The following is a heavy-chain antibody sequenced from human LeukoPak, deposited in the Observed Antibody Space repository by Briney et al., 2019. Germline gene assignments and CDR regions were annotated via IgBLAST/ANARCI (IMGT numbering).Heavy chain of an antibody. CDR3: ARDSGEAEVPAAMFDY. Sequence: MTSETLSLTCAVCCGSFSCYFWSWIRQPPRKGLQWVGEINHSGSTNYNPSLKSRVTISVDTSKNQFSLKLSSVTAADTAVYYCARDSGEAEVPAAMFDYWGQGTLVTVSS. V-gene: IGHV4-34*01. CDR2: INHSGST. CDR1: CGSFSCYF. J-gene: IGHJ4*02. D-gene: IGHD2-2*01.